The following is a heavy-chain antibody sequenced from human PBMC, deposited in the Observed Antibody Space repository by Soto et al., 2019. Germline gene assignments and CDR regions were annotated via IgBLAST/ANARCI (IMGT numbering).Heavy chain of an antibody. Sequence: LVQSGPDVKKPGTSVKVSCKTSGFTFGSSAVQWVRQVRGQRLEWIGWIVVASGYSNVAQKFQDRVSLTRNLSTNTAFMELSSLTSEDSAMYYCAADVIGVAGDFDHWGQGTLVSVSS. CDR1: GFTFGSSA. CDR3: AADVIGVAGDFDH. CDR2: IVVASGYS. D-gene: IGHD6-19*01. J-gene: IGHJ4*02. V-gene: IGHV1-58*01.